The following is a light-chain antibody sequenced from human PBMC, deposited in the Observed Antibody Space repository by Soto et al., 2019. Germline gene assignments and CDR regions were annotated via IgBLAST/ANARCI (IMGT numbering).Light chain of an antibody. CDR1: QSISSY. CDR3: QQTNSFPFT. V-gene: IGKV1-39*01. J-gene: IGKJ3*01. Sequence: IQMTKSDSSLSASVCSRVTIICGASQSISSYLNWYQQKPGKAPKVLIYAASRLESGVPSRFSGSGSGTEFTLTITNLQPEDFAIYYCQQTNSFPFTFGPGTKVDIK. CDR2: AAS.